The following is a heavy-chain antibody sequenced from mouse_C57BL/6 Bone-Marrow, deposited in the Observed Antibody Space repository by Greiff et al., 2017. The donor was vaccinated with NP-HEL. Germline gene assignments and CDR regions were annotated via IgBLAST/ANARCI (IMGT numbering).Heavy chain of an antibody. J-gene: IGHJ2*01. Sequence: QVQLQQPGAELVKPGASVKLSCKASGYTFTSYWMHWVKQRPGQGLEWIGMIHPNSGSTNYNEKFKSKATLTVDKSSSTAYMQLSSLTSEDSAVYYCARSYYYGSSYDWGQGTTLTVSS. CDR3: ARSYYYGSSYD. D-gene: IGHD1-1*01. CDR2: IHPNSGST. CDR1: GYTFTSYW. V-gene: IGHV1-64*01.